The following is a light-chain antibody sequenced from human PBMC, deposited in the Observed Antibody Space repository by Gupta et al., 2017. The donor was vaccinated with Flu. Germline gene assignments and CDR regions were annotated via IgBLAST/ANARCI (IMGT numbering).Light chain of an antibody. J-gene: IGLJ3*02. V-gene: IGLV1-44*01. CDR3: AAWDGDSRTGL. CDR1: RSHIGSFS. Sequence: QSVLTQPPSASGTPGQRVRIPCSGSRSHIGSFSVYWYQQVPGTAPKLLIFDDNQRPSGVPDRLSGSKSGTSASLAISGLQTEDEADYYCAAWDGDSRTGLFGGGTKRTVL. CDR2: DDN.